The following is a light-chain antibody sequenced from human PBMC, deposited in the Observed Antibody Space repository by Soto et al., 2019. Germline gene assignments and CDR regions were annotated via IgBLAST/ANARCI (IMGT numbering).Light chain of an antibody. CDR2: EVN. CDR3: CLSPGSLTWL. Sequence: QSALTQPRSVSGSPGQSVTISCTGTSSDVGGYNYVSWYQQHPGKGPKLMIYEVNNRPSGVPDRFSGSKSGSTASLTISGLQAEDEAEYYCCLSPGSLTWLFGGGTKLTVL. J-gene: IGLJ3*02. V-gene: IGLV2-11*01. CDR1: SSDVGGYNY.